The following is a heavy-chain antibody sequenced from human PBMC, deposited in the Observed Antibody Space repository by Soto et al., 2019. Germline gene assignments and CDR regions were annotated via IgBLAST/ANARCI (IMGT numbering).Heavy chain of an antibody. J-gene: IGHJ4*02. CDR3: AREYYDFWCGYYPYYFDY. CDR2: IDPSDSYT. CDR1: GYSFTSYW. Sequence: GESLKISCKGSGYSFTSYWISWVRQMPGKGLEWMGRIDPSDSYTNYSPSFQGHVTISADKSISTAYLQWSSLKASDTAMYYCAREYYDFWCGYYPYYFDYWGQGTLVTVS. D-gene: IGHD3-3*01. V-gene: IGHV5-10-1*01.